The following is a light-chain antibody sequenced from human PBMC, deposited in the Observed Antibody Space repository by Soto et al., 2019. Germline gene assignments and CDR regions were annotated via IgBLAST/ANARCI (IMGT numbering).Light chain of an antibody. CDR2: EVT. V-gene: IGLV2-14*01. Sequence: QSALTQPASVSGSPGQSITISCTGTGTDIGNYNWVSRYQQHPGKAPKLLIYEVTSRPSGVSNRFSGSKSGNAASLTISGLLAEDEANYYCCSYGAHSILWVFGGRTKLTVL. CDR1: GTDIGNYNW. J-gene: IGLJ3*02. CDR3: CSYGAHSILWV.